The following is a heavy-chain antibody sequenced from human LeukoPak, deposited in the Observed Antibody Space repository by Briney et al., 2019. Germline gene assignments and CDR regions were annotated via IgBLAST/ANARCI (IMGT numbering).Heavy chain of an antibody. CDR2: IYAGGST. D-gene: IGHD2/OR15-2a*01. V-gene: IGHV4-4*07. J-gene: IGHJ5*02. CDR3: ARYLRSNWFDP. CDR1: GGSVTSYH. Sequence: PSETLSLTCTVSGGSVTSYHLTWIRQPAGKGLEWIGRIYAGGSTSYNPSLKSRVTMSVDSSRNHFSLNLSSVTAADTAVYYCARYLRSNWFDPWGQGTVVTVSS.